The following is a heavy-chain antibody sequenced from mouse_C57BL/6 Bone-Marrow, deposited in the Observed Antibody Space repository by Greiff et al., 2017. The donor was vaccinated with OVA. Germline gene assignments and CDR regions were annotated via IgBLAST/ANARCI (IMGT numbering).Heavy chain of an antibody. CDR1: GFTFSDYY. Sequence: EVQLVESEGGLVQPGSSMKLSCTASGFTFSDYYMAWVRQVPEKGLEWVANINYDGSSTYYLDSLKSRFIITRDNAKNILYLQMSSLKSDDTATYYCARNYSSSVYAMDCWGQGTSVTVSS. V-gene: IGHV5-16*01. CDR2: INYDGSST. D-gene: IGHD1-1*01. J-gene: IGHJ4*01. CDR3: ARNYSSSVYAMDC.